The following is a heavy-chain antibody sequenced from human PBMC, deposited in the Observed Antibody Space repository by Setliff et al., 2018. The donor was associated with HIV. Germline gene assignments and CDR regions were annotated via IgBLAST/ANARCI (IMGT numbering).Heavy chain of an antibody. CDR1: RGSFSGYY. Sequence: SETLSLTCAVFRGSFSGYYWTWIRQAPGKGLEWIGEINHSGSTNYNPSLKSRVTISVDTSKNQFSLKLSSVTAADTAVYFCARRERYCSGTTCYRYFQHWGQGTPVTVSS. J-gene: IGHJ1*01. CDR2: INHSGST. D-gene: IGHD2-2*01. V-gene: IGHV4-34*01. CDR3: ARRERYCSGTTCYRYFQH.